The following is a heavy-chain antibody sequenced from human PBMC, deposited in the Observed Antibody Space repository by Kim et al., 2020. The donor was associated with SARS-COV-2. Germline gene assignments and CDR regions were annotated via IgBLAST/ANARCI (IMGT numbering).Heavy chain of an antibody. CDR3: ASGTSSKYDS. D-gene: IGHD1-7*01. J-gene: IGHJ4*02. Sequence: SETLSLTCTVSGGSISSGGSYWNWIRQHPGKGLEWIGYISYIETTHYNPSLESRISISVDTSKNQFSLNLRFLTAADTALYSCASGTSSKYDSWGQGTLV. V-gene: IGHV4-31*03. CDR1: GGSISSGGSY. CDR2: ISYIETT.